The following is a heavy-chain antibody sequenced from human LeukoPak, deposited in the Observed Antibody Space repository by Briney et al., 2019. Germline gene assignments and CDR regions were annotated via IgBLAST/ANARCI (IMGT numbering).Heavy chain of an antibody. V-gene: IGHV4-39*07. CDR2: IYYSGST. CDR3: ARASTIFGHFAY. Sequence: SETLSLTCAISGGSISVTPYCWGWIRQPPGKGLEWIGSIYYSGSTYYNPSLKSRLTISVDTSKNQFSLKLTSVIAADTAVYYCARASTIFGHFAYWGRGTLVTVSS. CDR1: GGSISVTPYC. D-gene: IGHD3-3*01. J-gene: IGHJ4*02.